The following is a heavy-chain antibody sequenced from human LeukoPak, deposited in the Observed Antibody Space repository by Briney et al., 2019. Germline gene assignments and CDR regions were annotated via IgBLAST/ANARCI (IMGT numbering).Heavy chain of an antibody. CDR1: GFTFSSYW. J-gene: IGHJ6*02. CDR3: AREFAAYYDILTGYSSPGGMDV. D-gene: IGHD3-9*01. Sequence: GGSLRLSCAASGFTFSSYWMTWVRQAPGKGLEWVANIGEDGSEKYYVDSVKGRFTISRDNAKNSLYLQMNSLRAEDTAVYYCAREFAAYYDILTGYSSPGGMDVWGQGTTVTVSS. CDR2: IGEDGSEK. V-gene: IGHV3-7*01.